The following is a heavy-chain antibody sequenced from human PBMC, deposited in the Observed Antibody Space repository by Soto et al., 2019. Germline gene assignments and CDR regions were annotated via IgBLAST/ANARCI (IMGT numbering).Heavy chain of an antibody. D-gene: IGHD5-12*01. CDR3: AKDQSGYGHYAMDV. CDR1: GFIFSSYG. V-gene: IGHV3-30*18. J-gene: IGHJ6*02. Sequence: QVQLVESGGGVVQPGRSLRLSCAASGFIFSSYGMHWVRQAPGKGLEWVAVISYDGINKNHADSVKGRFTISRDNSKNTLHLQMNSLRAEDTAVYYCAKDQSGYGHYAMDVWGQGTAVTVSS. CDR2: ISYDGINK.